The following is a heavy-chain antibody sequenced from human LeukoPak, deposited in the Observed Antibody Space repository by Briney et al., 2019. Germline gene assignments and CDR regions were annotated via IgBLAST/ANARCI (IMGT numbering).Heavy chain of an antibody. V-gene: IGHV4-4*07. D-gene: IGHD1-26*01. J-gene: IGHJ5*02. CDR2: IYTSGST. CDR3: VRAYSGSYKTFDNWFDP. CDR1: GGSISSYY. Sequence: SETLSLTCTVSGGSISSYYWSWIRQPAGKGLEWIGRIYTSGSTNYNPSLKSRVTMSVDTSKNQFSLKLSSVTAADTAVYYCVRAYSGSYKTFDNWFDPWGQGTLVTVSS.